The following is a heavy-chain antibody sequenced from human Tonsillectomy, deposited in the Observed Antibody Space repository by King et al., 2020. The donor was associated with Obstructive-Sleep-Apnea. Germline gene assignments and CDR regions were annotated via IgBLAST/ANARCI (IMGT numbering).Heavy chain of an antibody. D-gene: IGHD6-25*01. J-gene: IGHJ4*02. Sequence: VQLVESGGGLVQPGGSLRLSCAASGFTFSSYWMSWVRQAPGKGLEWVANIKQDGSEKYYVDSVKGRFTISRDNAKNSLYLQMNSLRAEDTAVYYCARASPPAAGLLDYWGQGTLVTVSS. CDR1: GFTFSSYW. CDR3: ARASPPAAGLLDY. V-gene: IGHV3-7*03. CDR2: IKQDGSEK.